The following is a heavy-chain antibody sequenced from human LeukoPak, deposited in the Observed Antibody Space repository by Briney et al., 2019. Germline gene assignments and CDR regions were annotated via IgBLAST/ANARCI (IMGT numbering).Heavy chain of an antibody. J-gene: IGHJ4*02. V-gene: IGHV4-59*01. Sequence: PSETLSLTCTVSGGSISSYYWSWLRQPPGKGLEWIGYIYYSGSTNYNPSLKSRVTISVDTSKNQFSLKLSSVTAADTAVYYCARDDSSGYPAYWGQGTLVTVSS. CDR1: GGSISSYY. CDR2: IYYSGST. D-gene: IGHD3-22*01. CDR3: ARDDSSGYPAY.